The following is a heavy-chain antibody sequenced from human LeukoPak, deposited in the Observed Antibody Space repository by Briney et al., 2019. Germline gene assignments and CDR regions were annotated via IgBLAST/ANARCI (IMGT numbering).Heavy chain of an antibody. CDR1: GGSITNVTYY. CDR2: IYYTGIT. Sequence: SETLSLTCSVSGGSITNVTYYWGWIRQSPGKGLEWIGNIYYTGITYYNPSLKSRVTISVDRSKNQFSLRLTSVTAADTAVYYCARASYYYDLGYWGQGTLVTVSS. V-gene: IGHV4-39*01. J-gene: IGHJ4*02. CDR3: ARASYYYDLGY. D-gene: IGHD3-22*01.